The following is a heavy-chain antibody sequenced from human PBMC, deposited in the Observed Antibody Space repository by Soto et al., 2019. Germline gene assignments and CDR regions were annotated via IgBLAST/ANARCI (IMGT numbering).Heavy chain of an antibody. CDR2: IYYSGST. CDR3: ARARRSFGEFDY. J-gene: IGHJ4*02. V-gene: IGHV4-31*01. D-gene: IGHD3-10*01. CDR1: GGSISSGGYY. Sequence: QVQLQESGPGLVKPSQTLSLTCTVSGGSISSGGYYWSWIRQHPGKGLEWIGYIYYSGSTHYNPSLKSLVTISVDTSKNQFSLKLSSVTAADTAVYYCARARRSFGEFDYWGQGTLVTVSS.